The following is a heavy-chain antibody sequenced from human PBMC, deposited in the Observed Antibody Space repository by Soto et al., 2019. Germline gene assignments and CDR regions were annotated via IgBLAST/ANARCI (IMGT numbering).Heavy chain of an antibody. CDR1: EYRFTSYW. CDR3: ARRKPDYDILTGFDVYYYYGMDV. J-gene: IGHJ6*02. D-gene: IGHD3-9*01. CDR2: IDPSDSYT. V-gene: IGHV5-10-1*01. Sequence: GESLKISCKGSEYRFTSYWISWVRQMPGKGLEWMGRIDPSDSYTNYSPSFQGHVTISADKSISTAYLQWSSLKASDTAMYYCARRKPDYDILTGFDVYYYYGMDVWGQGTTVTV.